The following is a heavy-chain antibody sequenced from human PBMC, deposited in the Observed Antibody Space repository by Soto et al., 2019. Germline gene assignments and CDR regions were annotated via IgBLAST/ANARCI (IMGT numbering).Heavy chain of an antibody. V-gene: IGHV4-34*01. CDR3: ARGQEGVVATH. D-gene: IGHD5-12*01. J-gene: IGHJ4*02. CDR1: GGSLSGYY. Sequence: QVQLQQWGAGLLKPSETLSLNCAVTGGSLSGYYWSWIRQPPGKGLEWIGEVKDGGHTNYSPCLRGRVTISSDTSNNHFSLRLNSVTAADTGVYYCARGQEGVVATHWDQGSLVTVSS. CDR2: VKDGGHT.